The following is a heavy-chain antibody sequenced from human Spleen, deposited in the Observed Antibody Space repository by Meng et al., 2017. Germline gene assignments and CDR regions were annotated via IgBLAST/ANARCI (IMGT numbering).Heavy chain of an antibody. Sequence: QVQLVESGGGLVKPGGSLRLSCATSGFTFTDYAMHWVRQAPGKGPQWVAIVSHDGNSGCYADSVKGRFSVSRDNSKNTLYLQMNSLRAEDTAVYYCASGGHYFGSWGQGSLVTVSS. CDR1: GFTFTDYA. D-gene: IGHD3-16*01. CDR3: ASGGHYFGS. CDR2: VSHDGNSG. V-gene: IGHV3-30-3*01. J-gene: IGHJ4*02.